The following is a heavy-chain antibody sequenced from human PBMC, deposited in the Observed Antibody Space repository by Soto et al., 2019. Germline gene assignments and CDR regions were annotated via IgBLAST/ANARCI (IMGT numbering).Heavy chain of an antibody. D-gene: IGHD3-16*01. Sequence: GGSLRLSCAASGFTFSNAWMSWVRQAPGKGLEWVGRIKSKTDGGTTDYAAPVKGRFTISRDDSKNTLYLQMNSLKTEDTAVYYCSLRGYYYYYMDVWGKGTTVTVSS. CDR3: SLRGYYYYYMDV. CDR2: IKSKTDGGTT. V-gene: IGHV3-15*01. CDR1: GFTFSNAW. J-gene: IGHJ6*03.